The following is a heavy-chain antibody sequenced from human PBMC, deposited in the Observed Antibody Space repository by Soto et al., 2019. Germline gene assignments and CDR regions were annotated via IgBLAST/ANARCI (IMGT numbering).Heavy chain of an antibody. CDR3: VRQGFGALHGLVDV. V-gene: IGHV4-4*02. Sequence: PSETLSLTCAVSGGSISSSNWWSWVRQPPGKGLEWIGEIYHSGSTNYNPSLKSRVTISVDKSKNQFSLKLSSVTAADTGVYYYVRQGFGALHGLVDVWGQGTTVTVSS. J-gene: IGHJ6*02. CDR1: GGSISSSNW. CDR2: IYHSGST. D-gene: IGHD3-10*01.